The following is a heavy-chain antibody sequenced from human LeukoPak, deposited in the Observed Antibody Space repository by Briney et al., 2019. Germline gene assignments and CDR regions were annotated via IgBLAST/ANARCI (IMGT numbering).Heavy chain of an antibody. CDR1: GGSISSGGYY. D-gene: IGHD3-22*01. V-gene: IGHV4-61*08. Sequence: SSETLSLTCTVSGGSISSGGYYWSWIRQPPGKGLEWIGYIYYSGSTNYNPSLKSRVTISVDTSKNQFSLKLSSVTAADTAVYYCARGRSVHYYDSSGYYYAFYYWGQGTLVTVSS. CDR3: ARGRSVHYYDSSGYYYAFYY. CDR2: IYYSGST. J-gene: IGHJ4*02.